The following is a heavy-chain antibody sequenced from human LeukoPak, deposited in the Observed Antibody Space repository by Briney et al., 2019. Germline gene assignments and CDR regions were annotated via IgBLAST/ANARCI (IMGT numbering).Heavy chain of an antibody. D-gene: IGHD3-22*01. Sequence: GGSLRLSCAASGFTFSSYAMSWVRQAPGKGLEWVSAISGSGGSTYYADSVKGRFTISRDNSKNTPYLQMNSLRAEDTAVYYCAKDLYDSSGYYYAYFDYWGQGTLVTVSS. CDR3: AKDLYDSSGYYYAYFDY. V-gene: IGHV3-23*01. CDR2: ISGSGGST. J-gene: IGHJ4*02. CDR1: GFTFSSYA.